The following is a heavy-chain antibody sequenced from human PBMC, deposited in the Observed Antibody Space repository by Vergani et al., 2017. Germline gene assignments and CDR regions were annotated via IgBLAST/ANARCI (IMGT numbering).Heavy chain of an antibody. Sequence: EVQLVESGGGLVQPGRSLRLSCAASGFTFDDYAMHWVRQAPGKGLEWVSGISWNSGSIGYADSVKGRFTISRDNAKNSLYLQMNSLRAEDTALYYCAKGFISSWFPRAFDIWGQGTMVTVSS. CDR1: GFTFDDYA. V-gene: IGHV3-9*01. D-gene: IGHD6-13*01. CDR2: ISWNSGSI. J-gene: IGHJ3*02. CDR3: AKGFISSWFPRAFDI.